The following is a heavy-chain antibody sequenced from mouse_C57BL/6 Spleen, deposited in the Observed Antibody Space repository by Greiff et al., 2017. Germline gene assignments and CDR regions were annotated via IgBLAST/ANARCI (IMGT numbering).Heavy chain of an antibody. D-gene: IGHD2-5*01. CDR3: ARWGYYSNYHWYFDV. CDR2: INPSNGGT. Sequence: VQLQQPGTELVKPGASVKLSCKASGYTFTSYWMHWVKQRPGQGLEWIGNINPSNGGTNYNEKFKSKATLTVDKSSSTAYMQLSRLTSEDSAVYYCARWGYYSNYHWYFDVWGTGTTVTVSS. CDR1: GYTFTSYW. J-gene: IGHJ1*03. V-gene: IGHV1-53*01.